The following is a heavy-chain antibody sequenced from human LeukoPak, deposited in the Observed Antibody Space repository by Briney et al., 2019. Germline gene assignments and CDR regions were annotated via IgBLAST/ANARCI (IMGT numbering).Heavy chain of an antibody. Sequence: GASVKVSCKASGYTFTGYYMHLVRQAPGQGLEWMGWINPNSGGTNYAQKFQGRVTMTRDTSISTAYMELSRLRSDDTAVYYFARDQGWLPGYWGQGTLVTVSS. CDR2: INPNSGGT. J-gene: IGHJ4*02. D-gene: IGHD5-24*01. CDR3: ARDQGWLPGY. V-gene: IGHV1-2*02. CDR1: GYTFTGYY.